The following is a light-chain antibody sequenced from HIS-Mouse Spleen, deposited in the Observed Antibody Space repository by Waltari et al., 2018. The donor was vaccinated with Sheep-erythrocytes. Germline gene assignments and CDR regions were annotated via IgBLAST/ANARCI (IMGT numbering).Light chain of an antibody. CDR3: CSYAGSYTLV. CDR2: DVS. Sequence: QSALTQPRSVSGSPGQSVTISCTGTSSDVGGYNYVPWYQQHPGKAPKLMIYDVSKRPSGVPDRFPGSKAGNTASLTISGLQAEDEADYYCCSYAGSYTLVFGGGTKLTVL. CDR1: SSDVGGYNY. J-gene: IGLJ2*01. V-gene: IGLV2-11*01.